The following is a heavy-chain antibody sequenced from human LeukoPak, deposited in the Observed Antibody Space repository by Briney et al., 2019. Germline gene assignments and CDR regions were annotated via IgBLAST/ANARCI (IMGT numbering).Heavy chain of an antibody. D-gene: IGHD3-16*01. Sequence: SETLSLTCTVSGYSISSGYYWGWIRQPPGKGLEWIGSIYHSGSTYYKPSLKSRVTISVDTSKNQFSLKLSSVTAVDTAVYYCAREVVWFAFDIWGQGTMVTVSS. CDR2: IYHSGST. V-gene: IGHV4-38-2*02. CDR3: AREVVWFAFDI. CDR1: GYSISSGYY. J-gene: IGHJ3*02.